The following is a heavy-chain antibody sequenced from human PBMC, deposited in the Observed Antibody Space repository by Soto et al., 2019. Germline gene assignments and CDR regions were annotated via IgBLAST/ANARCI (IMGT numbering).Heavy chain of an antibody. Sequence: PGGSLRLSCVGSGVDFRGSYMNWIRQAPGKGLEWITYISDTGRTIHYADSVKGRFVISRDNSKDSVYLQMNDLRADDTAMYFCARRERYYGSPGWFDPWGPGTLVTVSS. D-gene: IGHD3-10*01. CDR3: ARRERYYGSPGWFDP. CDR1: GVDFRGSY. CDR2: ISDTGRTI. V-gene: IGHV3-11*04. J-gene: IGHJ5*02.